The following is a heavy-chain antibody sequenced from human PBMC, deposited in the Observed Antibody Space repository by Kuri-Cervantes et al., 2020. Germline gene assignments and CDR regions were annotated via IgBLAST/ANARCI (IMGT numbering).Heavy chain of an antibody. CDR1: GFTFSSYG. CDR2: ISYDGSNK. CDR3: ARDVYGDYEYFQH. D-gene: IGHD4-17*01. V-gene: IGHV3-30*03. J-gene: IGHJ1*01. Sequence: GESLKISCAASGFTFSSYGVHWVRQAPGKGLEWVAVISYDGSNKYYADSVRGRFTISRDNSKNTLYLQMNSLRAEDTAVYYCARDVYGDYEYFQHWGQGTLVTVSS.